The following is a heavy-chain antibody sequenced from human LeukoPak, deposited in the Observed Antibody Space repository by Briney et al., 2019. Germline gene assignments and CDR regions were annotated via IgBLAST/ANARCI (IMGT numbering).Heavy chain of an antibody. D-gene: IGHD2-8*01. CDR2: ITSSSSYI. CDR1: GFTFSSYS. J-gene: IGHJ4*02. Sequence: GGSLRLSCAASGFTFSSYSMNWVRQAPGKGLEWVSSITSSSSYIYYADSVKGRFTISRDNAKYSLYLQMNSLRAEDTAVYYCAREKSAMAGFDYWGQGTLVTVSS. V-gene: IGHV3-21*01. CDR3: AREKSAMAGFDY.